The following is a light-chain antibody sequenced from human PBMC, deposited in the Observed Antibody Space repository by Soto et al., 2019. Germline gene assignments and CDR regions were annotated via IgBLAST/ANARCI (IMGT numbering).Light chain of an antibody. CDR2: AAS. CDR1: QSITNY. CDR3: QQSYSTPPTYT. J-gene: IGKJ2*01. Sequence: DIQMTQSPSSLSASVGDRVTITCRASQSITNYLNWYQQKPGKAPKLLIYAASSLQSGVPSRFSGSGSGTDFTFTISSLQPEDFATYYCQQSYSTPPTYTFGQGTKVDIK. V-gene: IGKV1-39*01.